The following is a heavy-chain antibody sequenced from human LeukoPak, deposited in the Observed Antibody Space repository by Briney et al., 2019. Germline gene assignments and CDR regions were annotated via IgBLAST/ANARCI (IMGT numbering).Heavy chain of an antibody. CDR2: INHSGST. CDR1: GYSISTGYY. J-gene: IGHJ4*02. V-gene: IGHV4-38-2*02. CDR3: AILAVVRGVIAIDY. Sequence: SETLSLTCTVSGYSISTGYYWDWIRQPPGKGLEWIGEINHSGSTNYNPSLKSRVTISVDTSKNQFSLKLSSVTAADTAVYYCAILAVVRGVIAIDYWGQGTLVTVSS. D-gene: IGHD3-10*01.